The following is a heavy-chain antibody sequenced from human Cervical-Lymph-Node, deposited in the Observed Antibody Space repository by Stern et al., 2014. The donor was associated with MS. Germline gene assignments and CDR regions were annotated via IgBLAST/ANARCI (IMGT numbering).Heavy chain of an antibody. CDR3: ASGAMGDFWSGYSYFDY. D-gene: IGHD3-3*01. CDR2: INTNTGSP. CDR1: GYTFTSYA. J-gene: IGHJ4*02. V-gene: IGHV7-4-1*02. Sequence: QVQLVQSGSELKKPGASVKVSCKASGYTFTSYAMNWVRQAPGQGLEWMGWINTNTGSPTYPQGFTGRFVFSLDTSVSTAYLQISSLKAEDTAVYYCASGAMGDFWSGYSYFDYWGQGTLVTVSS.